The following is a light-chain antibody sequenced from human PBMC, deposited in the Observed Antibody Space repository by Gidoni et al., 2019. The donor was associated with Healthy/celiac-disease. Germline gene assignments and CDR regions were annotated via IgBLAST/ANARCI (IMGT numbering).Light chain of an antibody. CDR2: GAS. CDR1: QSVSSN. V-gene: IGKV3-15*01. CDR3: HQYNTWPRT. J-gene: IGKJ1*01. Sequence: EIVMTQSPATLSVSPGERATLSCRASQSVSSNLAWYQQKPGQAPRLLIDGASTRATGIPARFSGSGSGTAFTLTISILQSVDFAVYYCHQYNTWPRTFGQGTKVEIK.